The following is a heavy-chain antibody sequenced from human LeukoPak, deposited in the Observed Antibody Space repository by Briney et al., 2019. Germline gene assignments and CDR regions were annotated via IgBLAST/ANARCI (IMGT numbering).Heavy chain of an antibody. Sequence: PGGSLRLSCTVSGFTVSSNSMSWVRQAPGKGLEWVSFIYSDNTHYSDSVKGRFTISRDNSKNTLYLQMNSLRVEDTAVYYCAQDLAWGAFDHWGRGTLVTVSS. J-gene: IGHJ4*02. V-gene: IGHV3-53*01. CDR2: IYSDNT. D-gene: IGHD7-27*01. CDR1: GFTVSSNS. CDR3: AQDLAWGAFDH.